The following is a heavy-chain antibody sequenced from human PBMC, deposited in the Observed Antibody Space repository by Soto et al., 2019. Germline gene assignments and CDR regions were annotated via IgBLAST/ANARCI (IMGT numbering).Heavy chain of an antibody. V-gene: IGHV1-69*01. J-gene: IGHJ4*02. CDR2: IIPVFGAA. D-gene: IGHD3-16*01. Sequence: QVQLVQSGAEVKKPGSSVKVSCKASGGTFSTYTINWVRQAPGQGLEWMGGIIPVFGAANYAQKFPGRVTITADESTSTASMELSSLRSDDTAVYYCATVLEGADYWGQGTLVTVSS. CDR3: ATVLEGADY. CDR1: GGTFSTYT.